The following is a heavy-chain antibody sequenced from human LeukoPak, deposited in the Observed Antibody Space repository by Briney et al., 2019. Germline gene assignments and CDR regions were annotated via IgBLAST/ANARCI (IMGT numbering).Heavy chain of an antibody. Sequence: GGSLRLSCAASGFTFSSYAMSWVRQAPGKGLEWVSAISGSGGSTYYADSVKGRLTISRDNSKNTLYLQMNSLRAEDTAVYYCAKGSKQDSSSWYGGHTDNWFDPWGQGTLVTVSS. J-gene: IGHJ5*02. CDR2: ISGSGGST. D-gene: IGHD6-13*01. CDR1: GFTFSSYA. V-gene: IGHV3-23*01. CDR3: AKGSKQDSSSWYGGHTDNWFDP.